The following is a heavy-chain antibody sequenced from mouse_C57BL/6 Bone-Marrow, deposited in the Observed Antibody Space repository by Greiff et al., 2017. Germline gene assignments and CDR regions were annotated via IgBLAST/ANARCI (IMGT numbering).Heavy chain of an antibody. CDR2: IWSGGST. Sequence: VKLVESGPGLVQPSQSLSITCTVSGFSLTSYGVHWVRQSPGKGLEWLGVIWSGGSTDYNAAFISRLSISKDNSKSQVFFKMNSLQADDTAIYYCARNALSSYVYFDYWGQGTTLTVSS. CDR1: GFSLTSYG. V-gene: IGHV2-2*01. J-gene: IGHJ2*01. CDR3: ARNALSSYVYFDY. D-gene: IGHD2-12*01.